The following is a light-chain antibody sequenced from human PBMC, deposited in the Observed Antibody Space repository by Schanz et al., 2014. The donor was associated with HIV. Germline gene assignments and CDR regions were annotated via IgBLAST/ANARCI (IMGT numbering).Light chain of an antibody. Sequence: QSALTQPPSASGSPGQSVTISCTGTSSDAGGYNYVSWYQQHPGKAPKIMIYEVTKRASGVPDRFSGSKSGNTASLTVSGLQAEDEADYYCSSYAGSTNYVFGTGTKLTVL. CDR2: EVT. CDR1: SSDAGGYNY. V-gene: IGLV2-8*01. J-gene: IGLJ1*01. CDR3: SSYAGSTNYV.